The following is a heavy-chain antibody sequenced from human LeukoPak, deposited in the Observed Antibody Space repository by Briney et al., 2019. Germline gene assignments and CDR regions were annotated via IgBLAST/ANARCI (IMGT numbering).Heavy chain of an antibody. CDR2: IIRTA. CDR1: GGTFSNYA. J-gene: IGHJ5*02. V-gene: IGHV1-69*05. D-gene: IGHD3-3*01. Sequence: GASVKFSCKASGGTFSNYAISWVRQAPGQGLEWMGGIIRTANYAQKFQGRVTITTDESTSTAYMELTSLRSEDTAVYYCAREAQFFLGFDPWGQGTLVTVSS. CDR3: AREAQFFLGFDP.